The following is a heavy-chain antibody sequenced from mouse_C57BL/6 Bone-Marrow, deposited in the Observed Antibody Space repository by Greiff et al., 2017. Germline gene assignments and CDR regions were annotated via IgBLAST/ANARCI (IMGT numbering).Heavy chain of an antibody. CDR3: AHLITTVVATGDFDY. CDR1: GFNIKDYY. CDR2: IDPEDGET. D-gene: IGHD1-1*01. Sequence: EVQLQQSGAELVKPGASVKLSCTASGFNIKDYYMHWVKQRTEQGLEWIGRIDPEDGETKYAPKFQGKATITADTSSTTAYLQLSSLTSEDTAVYYCAHLITTVVATGDFDYWGQGTTLTVSS. V-gene: IGHV14-2*01. J-gene: IGHJ2*01.